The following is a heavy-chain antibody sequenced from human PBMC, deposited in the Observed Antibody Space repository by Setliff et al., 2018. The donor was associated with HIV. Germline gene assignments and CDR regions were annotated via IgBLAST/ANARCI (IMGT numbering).Heavy chain of an antibody. J-gene: IGHJ4*01. CDR3: ARGAYIKMNYCFDY. V-gene: IGHV4-59*01. Sequence: SETLSLTCTVSGVSIENNFWSWFRQPPGKGLEWIGYISYTGSTNYDPSLKSRLTIVADTSKSQFSLKLTSVTAADTAVYYRARGAYIKMNYCFDYWG. CDR2: ISYTGST. D-gene: IGHD3-16*01. CDR1: GVSIENNF.